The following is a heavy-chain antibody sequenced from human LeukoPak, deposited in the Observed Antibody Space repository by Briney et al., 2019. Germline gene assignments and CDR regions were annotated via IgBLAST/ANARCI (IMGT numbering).Heavy chain of an antibody. CDR1: GFTFHEKYA. V-gene: IGHV3-9*01. CDR3: TKDMDPGGINV. D-gene: IGHD2-2*03. J-gene: IGHJ6*02. Sequence: GGSLRLSCGASGFTFHEKYAMHWVRQAPGKGLEWVSGFSLDSDNVGYADSVRGRFTVSRDRAKNSLYLQMNYLRPEDTALYFCTKDMDPGGINVWGQGTTVIVSS. CDR2: FSLDSDNV.